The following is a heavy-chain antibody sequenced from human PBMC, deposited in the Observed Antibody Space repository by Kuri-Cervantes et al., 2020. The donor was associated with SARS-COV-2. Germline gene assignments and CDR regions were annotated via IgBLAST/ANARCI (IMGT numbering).Heavy chain of an antibody. CDR2: IWYDGSNK. CDR3: ARDPPHGTDYGGSMDV. D-gene: IGHD4-23*01. V-gene: IGHV3-33*01. CDR1: GFTFRSYG. Sequence: LSLTCAASGFTFRSYGMHWVRQAPGKGLEWVAVIWYDGSNKYYADSVKGRFTISRDNSKNTLYLQMNSLRAEDTAVYYCARDPPHGTDYGGSMDVWGQGTTVTVSS. J-gene: IGHJ6*02.